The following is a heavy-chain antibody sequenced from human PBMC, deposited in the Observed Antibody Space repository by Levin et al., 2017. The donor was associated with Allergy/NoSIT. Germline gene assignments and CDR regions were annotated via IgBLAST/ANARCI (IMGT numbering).Heavy chain of an antibody. D-gene: IGHD4-17*01. CDR1: GGSISSYY. CDR3: VMTAPPTVYGDYEGYAFDI. V-gene: IGHV4-59*01. CDR2: IYYSGST. Sequence: SETLSLTCTVSGGSISSYYWSWIRQPPGKGLEWIGYIYYSGSTNYNPSLKSRVTISVDTSKNQFSLKLSSVTAADTAVYYCVMTAPPTVYGDYEGYAFDIWGQGTMVTVSS. J-gene: IGHJ3*02.